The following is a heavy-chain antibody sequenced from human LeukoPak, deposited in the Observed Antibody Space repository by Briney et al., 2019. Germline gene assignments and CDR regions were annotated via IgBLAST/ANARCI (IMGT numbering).Heavy chain of an antibody. CDR1: RASISIYY. D-gene: IGHD3-22*01. V-gene: IGHV4-59*01. J-gene: IGHJ4*02. CDR3: AGVIYYYDSSGYYTYYFDY. Sequence: SETLSLTCTVSRASISIYYWSWIRQPPGKGLEWIGYIYYSGSTNYNPSLKSRVTISVATSKNQSSLKLSSVTAADNAVYYCAGVIYYYDSSGYYTYYFDYWGQGTLVTVSS. CDR2: IYYSGST.